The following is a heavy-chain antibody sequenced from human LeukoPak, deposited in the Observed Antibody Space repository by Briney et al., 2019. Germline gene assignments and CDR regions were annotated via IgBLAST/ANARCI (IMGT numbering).Heavy chain of an antibody. V-gene: IGHV1-2*02. Sequence: ASVKVSFKASGYTFTGYYIHGVRQAPGQGLEWVGWINPNRGGTNYAQKFQGRVTMTRDTSISTAYMELSRLRSDDTAAYYCARDRYGDYVYYYMDVWGKGTTVTVSS. CDR2: INPNRGGT. CDR3: ARDRYGDYVYYYMDV. J-gene: IGHJ6*03. CDR1: GYTFTGYY. D-gene: IGHD4-17*01.